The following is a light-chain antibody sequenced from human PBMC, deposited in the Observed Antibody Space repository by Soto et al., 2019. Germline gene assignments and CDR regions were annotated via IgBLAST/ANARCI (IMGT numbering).Light chain of an antibody. CDR3: QSDDRSLSVG. Sequence: QSVLTQPPSVSGAPGQRVTISCTGSSSNIGAGYVVHGYQQLPGTAPRLLIFGNSNRPSGIPDRFSGSISGTSGSLAIPGLQAEDEADDYCQSDDRSLSVGFGGGAKLTFL. CDR1: SSNIGAGYV. V-gene: IGLV1-40*01. CDR2: GNS. J-gene: IGLJ2*01.